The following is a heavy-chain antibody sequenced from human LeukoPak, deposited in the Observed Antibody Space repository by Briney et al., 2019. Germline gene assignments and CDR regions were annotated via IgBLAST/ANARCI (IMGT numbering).Heavy chain of an antibody. Sequence: GGSLRLSCAASGFTFSSYWMHWVRQVPGKGLVWVSRINSDGSDTSYADSVKGRFTISRDNAKNTLYLQMNSLRAEDTAVYYCGRVGGNDYGFMRFDYWGQGTLVTVSS. CDR3: GRVGGNDYGFMRFDY. V-gene: IGHV3-74*01. J-gene: IGHJ4*02. D-gene: IGHD4-17*01. CDR1: GFTFSSYW. CDR2: INSDGSDT.